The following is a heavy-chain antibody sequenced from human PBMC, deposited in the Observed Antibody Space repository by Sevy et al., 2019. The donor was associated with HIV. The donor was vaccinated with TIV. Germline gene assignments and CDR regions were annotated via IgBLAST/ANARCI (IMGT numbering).Heavy chain of an antibody. V-gene: IGHV3-48*01. Sequence: GGSLRLSCAASGFTFSSYSMNWVRQAPGKGLEWVSYISSSSTIYYADSVKGRFTISRDNAKNSLYLQMNSLRAEDTAVYYCPRGGGSYSNYFDYWGQGTLVTVSS. CDR3: PRGGGSYSNYFDY. D-gene: IGHD1-26*01. CDR1: GFTFSSYS. J-gene: IGHJ4*02. CDR2: ISSSSTI.